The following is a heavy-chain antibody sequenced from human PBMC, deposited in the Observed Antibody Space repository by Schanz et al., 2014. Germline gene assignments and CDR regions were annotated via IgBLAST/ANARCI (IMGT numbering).Heavy chain of an antibody. J-gene: IGHJ3*01. V-gene: IGHV3-48*01. CDR1: GITFSGYS. CDR3: ARDYEVTFTPHRHDAFDV. CDR2: ISGSSSTK. Sequence: EVQLVESGGGLAQPGGSLRLSCAASGITFSGYSMNWVRQAPGKGLEWISYISGSSSTKYYADSVKGRFTISSNNGKKFLYLQMKTETAEAPACSFCARDYEVTFTPHRHDAFDVWGQGTVVTVSS. D-gene: IGHD3-16*01.